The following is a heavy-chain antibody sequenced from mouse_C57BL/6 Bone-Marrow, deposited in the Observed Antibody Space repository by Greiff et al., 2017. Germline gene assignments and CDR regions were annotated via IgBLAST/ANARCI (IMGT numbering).Heavy chain of an antibody. V-gene: IGHV1-69*01. D-gene: IGHD2-3*01. CDR1: GYTFTSYW. CDR2: IDPSDSYT. J-gene: IGHJ1*03. CDR3: ANDGYLWYFDV. Sequence: QVQLQQPGAELVMPGASVKLSCKASGYTFTSYWMHWVKQRPGQGLEWIGEIDPSDSYTNYNQTFKGKSTLTVDKSSSTAYMQLSSLTSEDSAVYYCANDGYLWYFDVGGTGTTVTVSS.